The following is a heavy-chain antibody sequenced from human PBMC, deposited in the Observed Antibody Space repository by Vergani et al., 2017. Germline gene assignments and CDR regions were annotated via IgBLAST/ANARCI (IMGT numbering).Heavy chain of an antibody. CDR1: GYTFTSYA. CDR2: INAGNGNT. V-gene: IGHV1-3*01. CDR3: ANGPLSLGGWYGPFDY. D-gene: IGHD6-19*01. J-gene: IGHJ4*02. Sequence: QVQLVQSGAEVKKPGASVKVSCKASGYTFTSYAMHWVRQAPGQRLEWMGWINAGNGNTKYSQKFQGRVTITRDTSASTAYMELSSLRSEDTAVYYCANGPLSLGGWYGPFDYWGQGTLVTVSS.